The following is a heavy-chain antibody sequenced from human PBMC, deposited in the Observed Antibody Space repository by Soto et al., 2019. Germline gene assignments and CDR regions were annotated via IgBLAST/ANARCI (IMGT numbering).Heavy chain of an antibody. CDR3: ARGEAWMDEAFDI. J-gene: IGHJ3*02. V-gene: IGHV3-33*01. D-gene: IGHD5-12*01. Sequence: QVQLVESGGGVVQPGQSLRLSCAASGFSVNNYGFHWVRQAPGKGPEWVAGIWRNGNEKNYRDSVKGRFIISRDNSRNILELQMTSLRGEDTAIYYCARGEAWMDEAFDIWGQGTMVAVSS. CDR1: GFSVNNYG. CDR2: IWRNGNEK.